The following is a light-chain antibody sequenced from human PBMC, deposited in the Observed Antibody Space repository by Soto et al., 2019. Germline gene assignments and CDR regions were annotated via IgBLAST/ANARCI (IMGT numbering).Light chain of an antibody. J-gene: IGKJ3*01. CDR3: QKYLSVPV. V-gene: IGKV1-27*01. Sequence: DIQMTQSPTSLSASVGDRVTITCRASQGIRNFVAWYQQKPGKAPKLLIYAASTLQSGVPSRFSGSGSGTVFTLTINRLPTKDVARSSCQKYLSVPVFGPGTKVEIK. CDR2: AAS. CDR1: QGIRNF.